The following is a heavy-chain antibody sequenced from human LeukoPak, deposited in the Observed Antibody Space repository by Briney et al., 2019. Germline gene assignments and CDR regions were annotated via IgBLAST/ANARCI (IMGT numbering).Heavy chain of an antibody. CDR1: GFTFSSYG. J-gene: IGHJ4*02. V-gene: IGHV3-48*02. Sequence: GGSLRLSCAASGFTFSSYGMSCVRQAPGKGLEWLSHITSGGTIYYAESVKGRFTISRDDAKSSLYLQMSSLRDEDTAVYYCARRYCSGGSCGVGPYFDYWGQGTLVTVSS. CDR2: ITSGGTI. CDR3: ARRYCSGGSCGVGPYFDY. D-gene: IGHD2-15*01.